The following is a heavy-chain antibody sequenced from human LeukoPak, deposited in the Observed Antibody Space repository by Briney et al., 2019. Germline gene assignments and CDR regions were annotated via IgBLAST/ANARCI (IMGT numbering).Heavy chain of an antibody. D-gene: IGHD3-10*01. CDR1: GFTFSSYS. V-gene: IGHV3-48*01. CDR3: ARGLLWFGELLSNFDY. CDR2: ISSSSSTI. Sequence: GGSLRLSCAASGFTFSSYSMNWVRQAPGKGLEWVSYISSSSSTIYYADSVKGRFTISRDNAKNSLYLQMNSLRAEDTAVYYCARGLLWFGELLSNFDYWGQGTLVTVSS. J-gene: IGHJ4*02.